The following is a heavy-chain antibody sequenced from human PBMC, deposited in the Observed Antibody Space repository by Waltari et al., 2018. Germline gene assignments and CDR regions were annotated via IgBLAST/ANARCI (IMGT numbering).Heavy chain of an antibody. J-gene: IGHJ3*02. CDR2: INHSGST. CDR1: GGSFSGYY. D-gene: IGHD2-15*01. CDR3: ARDFGYCSGGSCYSAAFDI. Sequence: QVQLQQWGAGLLKPSETLSLTCAVYGGSFSGYYWSWIRQPPGTGLEWIGEINHSGSTNYNPSLKSRVTISVDTSKNQFSLKLSSVTAADTAVYYCARDFGYCSGGSCYSAAFDIWGQGTMVTVSS. V-gene: IGHV4-34*01.